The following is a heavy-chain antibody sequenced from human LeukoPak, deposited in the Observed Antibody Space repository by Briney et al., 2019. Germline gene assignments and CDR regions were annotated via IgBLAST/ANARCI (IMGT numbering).Heavy chain of an antibody. CDR3: ARDPGGDIVVVPAAMPVDY. CDR1: GYTFTGYY. V-gene: IGHV1-2*02. Sequence: ASVKVSCKASGYTFTGYYMHWVRQAPGQGLEWMGWINPNSRGTNYAQKFQGRVTMTRDTSISTAYMELSRLRSDDTAVYYCARDPGGDIVVVPAAMPVDYWGQGTLVTVSS. J-gene: IGHJ4*02. CDR2: INPNSRGT. D-gene: IGHD2-2*01.